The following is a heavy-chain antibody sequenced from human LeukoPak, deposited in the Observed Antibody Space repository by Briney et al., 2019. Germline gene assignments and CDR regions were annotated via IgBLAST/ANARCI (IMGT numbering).Heavy chain of an antibody. J-gene: IGHJ5*02. Sequence: GESLKISCKGSGYSFPTSWIGWVRQMPGKGLEWMGIIYPDDSNTRYSPSFQGQVTISADKSINTAYLQWSSLKAPDTAIYYCARLGEDLAVGVAGYWFDPWGQGTLVTVSS. V-gene: IGHV5-51*01. CDR1: GYSFPTSW. D-gene: IGHD2-15*01. CDR3: ARLGEDLAVGVAGYWFDP. CDR2: IYPDDSNT.